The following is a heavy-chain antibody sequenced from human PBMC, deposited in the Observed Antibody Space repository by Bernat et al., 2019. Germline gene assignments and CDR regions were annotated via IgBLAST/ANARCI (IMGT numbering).Heavy chain of an antibody. D-gene: IGHD1-26*01. CDR2: ISYDGSNK. V-gene: IGHV3-30-3*01. CDR3: ARPSGSQEKFYYYGMDV. CDR1: GFTFSSYA. Sequence: QVQLVESGGGVVQPGRSLRLSCAASGFTFSSYAMHWVRQAPGKGLEWVAVISYDGSNKYYADSVKGRFTISRDNSKNTLYLQMNSLRAEDTAVYYCARPSGSQEKFYYYGMDVWGQGTTVTVSS. J-gene: IGHJ6*02.